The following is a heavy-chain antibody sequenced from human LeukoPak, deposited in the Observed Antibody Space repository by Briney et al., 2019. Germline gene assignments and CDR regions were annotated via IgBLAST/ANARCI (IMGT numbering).Heavy chain of an antibody. CDR2: ISAYNGNT. Sequence: GASVKVSCKDSGYTFTRYGISWVRQAPGQGLEWMGLISAYNGNTNSAPKLHRRVTITTDTSTSTAYMELRSLRSDATAVYYSARELAVNAIDFDYCGQGTLVTVSS. D-gene: IGHD2-21*01. V-gene: IGHV1-18*01. CDR3: ARELAVNAIDFDY. J-gene: IGHJ4*02. CDR1: GYTFTRYG.